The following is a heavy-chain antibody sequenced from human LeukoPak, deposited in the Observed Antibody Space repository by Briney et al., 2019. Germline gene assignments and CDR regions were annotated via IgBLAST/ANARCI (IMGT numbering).Heavy chain of an antibody. J-gene: IGHJ4*02. CDR2: NYSVRIT. D-gene: IGHD3-10*01. Sequence: PWGSLRLSCAASEFTVTSNYMSGVRQAPGKGLALVSINYSVRITYYAYSVRGRFTISRYNSHQTLYLQMNSLRAEETAVYYCAREGQYYYGSGSYAYYFDYWGPGTLVTVYS. CDR1: EFTVTSNY. CDR3: AREGQYYYGSGSYAYYFDY. V-gene: IGHV3-53*04.